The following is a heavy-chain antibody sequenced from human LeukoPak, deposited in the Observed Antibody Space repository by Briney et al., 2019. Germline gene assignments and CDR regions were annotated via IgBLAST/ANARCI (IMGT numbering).Heavy chain of an antibody. Sequence: GGPRGLSVPPPGFTFISYARHWVAQAPGKGREWVAVIWYDGSNKYYADSVKGRFTISRDNSKNTLYLQMNSLRAEDTAVYYCARDMTGGNDFDYWGQGTLVTVSS. V-gene: IGHV3-33*01. CDR1: GFTFISYA. J-gene: IGHJ4*02. D-gene: IGHD4-23*01. CDR2: IWYDGSNK. CDR3: ARDMTGGNDFDY.